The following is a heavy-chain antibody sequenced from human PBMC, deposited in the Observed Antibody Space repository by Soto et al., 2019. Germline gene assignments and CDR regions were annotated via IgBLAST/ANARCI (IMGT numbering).Heavy chain of an antibody. J-gene: IGHJ3*02. Sequence: PGESLRLSCAASGFTFSSYSMNWVRQAPGKGLEWVSSISSSSSYIYYADSVKGRFTISRDNAKNSLYLQMNSLRAEDTAVYYCARDLYSSGYRDAFDIWGQGTMVTVSS. CDR1: GFTFSSYS. D-gene: IGHD3-22*01. CDR3: ARDLYSSGYRDAFDI. CDR2: ISSSSSYI. V-gene: IGHV3-21*01.